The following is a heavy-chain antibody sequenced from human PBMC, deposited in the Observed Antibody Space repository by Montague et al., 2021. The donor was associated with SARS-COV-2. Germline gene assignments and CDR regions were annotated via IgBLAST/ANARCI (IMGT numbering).Heavy chain of an antibody. Sequence: SETLSLTCTVSGGSISRYFWNWIRQTPGMGLEWMGYVHDIESSIYNPSLRSRITILLDTPKNQFSLRLNAVTAADTAVYYCARVTLGGRDGRTRQYEGLDSWGQGILVTVSS. V-gene: IGHV4-59*01. CDR2: VHDIESS. J-gene: IGHJ4*02. CDR1: GGSISRYF. CDR3: ARVTLGGRDGRTRQYEGLDS. D-gene: IGHD3-16*01.